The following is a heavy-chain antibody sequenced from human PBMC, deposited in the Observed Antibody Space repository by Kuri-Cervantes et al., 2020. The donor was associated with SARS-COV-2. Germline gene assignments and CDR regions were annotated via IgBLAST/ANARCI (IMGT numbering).Heavy chain of an antibody. D-gene: IGHD6-6*01. CDR2: IDPSDSYT. V-gene: IGHV5-10-1*01. Sequence: KVSCKGSGYSFTSYWIGWVRQMPGKGLEWMGRIDPSDSYTNYSPSFQGHVTISADKSISTAYLQWSSLKASDTAMYYCATTSGRAARYGLDVWGQGTTVTVSS. J-gene: IGHJ6*02. CDR1: GYSFTSYW. CDR3: ATTSGRAARYGLDV.